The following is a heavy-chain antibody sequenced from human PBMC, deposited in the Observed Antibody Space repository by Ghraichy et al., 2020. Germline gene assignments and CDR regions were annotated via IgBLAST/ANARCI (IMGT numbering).Heavy chain of an antibody. CDR3: AGRSSCWYYYYYGMDV. J-gene: IGHJ6*02. CDR1: GGSISSYY. Sequence: SQTLSLTCTVSGGSISSYYWSWIRQPPGKGLEWIGYIYDIGSTNYNPSLQSRVTISVDTSKNQFSLKLSSVTAADTAVYYCAGRSSCWYYYYYGMDVWGQGTTVTVSS. D-gene: IGHD6-13*01. V-gene: IGHV4-59*01. CDR2: IYDIGST.